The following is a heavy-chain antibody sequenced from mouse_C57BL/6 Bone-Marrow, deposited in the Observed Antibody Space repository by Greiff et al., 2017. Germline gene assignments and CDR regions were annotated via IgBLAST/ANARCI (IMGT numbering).Heavy chain of an antibody. Sequence: VQLQQSGAELVKPGASVKLSCKASGYTFTEYTIHWVKQRSGQGLEWIGWFYPGSGSIKYNEKFKDKATLTADNSSSSVYMELSRLTSEDSAVYFCARHEKVTTVVARYYFDYWGQGTTPTVSS. CDR1: GYTFTEYT. CDR3: ARHEKVTTVVARYYFDY. CDR2: FYPGSGSI. V-gene: IGHV1-62-2*01. J-gene: IGHJ2*01. D-gene: IGHD1-1*01.